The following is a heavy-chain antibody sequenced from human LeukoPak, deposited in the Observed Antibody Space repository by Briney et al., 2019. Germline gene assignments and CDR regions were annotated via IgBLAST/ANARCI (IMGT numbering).Heavy chain of an antibody. Sequence: SETLSLTCAVYGGSFSGYYWSWIRQPPGKGLEWIGEINHSGSTNYNPSLKSRVTISVDTSKNQFSLKLSSVTAADTAVYYCAGEGARGGRPFDPWGQGTLVTVSS. V-gene: IGHV4-34*01. CDR1: GGSFSGYY. CDR3: AGEGARGGRPFDP. CDR2: INHSGST. J-gene: IGHJ5*02. D-gene: IGHD2-15*01.